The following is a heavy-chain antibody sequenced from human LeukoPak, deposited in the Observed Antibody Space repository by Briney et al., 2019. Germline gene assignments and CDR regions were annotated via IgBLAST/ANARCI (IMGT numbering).Heavy chain of an antibody. Sequence: GGSLRLSCAASGFTLDDYAMHWVRQAPGKGLEWVSGISWNSDSLGYADSVKDRFTISRDNAKNSLYLQMNSLRTEDTALYYCSRAPGYSSSGTFDYWGQGALVTVSS. CDR2: ISWNSDSL. V-gene: IGHV3-9*01. CDR1: GFTLDDYA. CDR3: SRAPGYSSSGTFDY. J-gene: IGHJ4*02. D-gene: IGHD6-19*01.